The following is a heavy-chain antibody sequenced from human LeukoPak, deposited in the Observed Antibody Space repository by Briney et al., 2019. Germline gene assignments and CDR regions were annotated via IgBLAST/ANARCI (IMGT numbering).Heavy chain of an antibody. V-gene: IGHV3-74*01. J-gene: IGHJ4*02. CDR2: ISFDGSDA. CDR3: ATRGYCRSTSCYYYFDY. D-gene: IGHD2-2*01. Sequence: GGSLRLSCAASGFTFSGFWMHWVRQAPGKGLVWVSCISFDGSDATYADSVKGRFTISRDNAKNTLHLQMDSLTVEDTAVYYCATRGYCRSTSCYYYFDYWGQGTLVTVSS. CDR1: GFTFSGFW.